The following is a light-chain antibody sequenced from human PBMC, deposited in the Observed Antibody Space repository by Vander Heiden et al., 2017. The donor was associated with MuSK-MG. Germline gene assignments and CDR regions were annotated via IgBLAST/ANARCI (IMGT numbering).Light chain of an antibody. CDR3: CSDAGSSTLVV. Sequence: QSALTQPASVSGSPGQSITISRTGTSSDVGSYNLVSWYQQHPGKAPKLMIYEVSKRPSGVSNRFSGSKSGNTASLTISGLQAEEEADYYCCSDAGSSTLVVFGGGTKLTVL. J-gene: IGLJ2*01. V-gene: IGLV2-23*02. CDR1: SSDVGSYNL. CDR2: EVS.